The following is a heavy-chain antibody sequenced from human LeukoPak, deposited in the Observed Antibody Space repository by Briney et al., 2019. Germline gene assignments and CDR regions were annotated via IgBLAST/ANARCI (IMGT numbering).Heavy chain of an antibody. D-gene: IGHD2-15*01. CDR1: GASISSGGYY. V-gene: IGHV4-31*03. Sequence: PSETLSLTCTVSGASISSGGYYWTWIRQHPGKGLEWIGYIYYSGSTYSNPSLKRRVTISVDTSKDQFPLKLSSVTAADTAVYYCARDNCSGGSCYSDYWGQGTLVTVSS. CDR3: ARDNCSGGSCYSDY. J-gene: IGHJ4*02. CDR2: IYYSGST.